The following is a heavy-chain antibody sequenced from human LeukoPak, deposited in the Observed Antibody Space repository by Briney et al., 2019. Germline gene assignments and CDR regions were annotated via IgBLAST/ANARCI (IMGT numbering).Heavy chain of an antibody. CDR2: IIPILGIP. CDR1: GGTFSSYA. J-gene: IGHJ6*02. V-gene: IGHV1-69*04. CDR3: ARDQRGQSKLLSRDTRDYGMDV. Sequence: GAAVKVSCKASGGTFSSYAISWVRQAPGQGLEWMGRIIPILGIPNYAQKFQGRVTITADKSTSTAYMDLNSLRSEDTAVYYCARDQRGQSKLLSRDTRDYGMDVWGQGTTVTVSS. D-gene: IGHD2-15*01.